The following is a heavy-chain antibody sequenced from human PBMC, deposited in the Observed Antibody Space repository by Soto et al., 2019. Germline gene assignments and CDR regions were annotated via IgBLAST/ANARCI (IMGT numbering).Heavy chain of an antibody. CDR1: GFTFSNYA. D-gene: IGHD3-10*01. CDR2: VSNTGGST. J-gene: IGHJ4*02. V-gene: IGHV3-23*01. Sequence: GGSLRLSCAASGFTFSNYAMSWVRQAPGKGLEWVSTVSNTGGSTYYADSVKGRFTISRDNSKNTVYLQADSLRAEDTAIYYCAKDRIANYDDSQSYADYWGQGTLVTVSS. CDR3: AKDRIANYDDSQSYADY.